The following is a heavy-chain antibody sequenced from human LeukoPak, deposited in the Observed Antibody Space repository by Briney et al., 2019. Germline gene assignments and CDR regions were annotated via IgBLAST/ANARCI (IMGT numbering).Heavy chain of an antibody. V-gene: IGHV1-69*13. CDR1: GCTFSSYA. CDR3: ASGSGGWYSGC. CDR2: IIPIFGTA. J-gene: IGHJ4*02. D-gene: IGHD6-19*01. Sequence: ASVKVSRKVSGCTFSSYAISWVRQAPAQGLEWMGGIIPIFGTANYAQKFQGRVTITADESTSTAYMELSSLRSEDTAVYYRASGSGGWYSGCWGQGTLVTVSS.